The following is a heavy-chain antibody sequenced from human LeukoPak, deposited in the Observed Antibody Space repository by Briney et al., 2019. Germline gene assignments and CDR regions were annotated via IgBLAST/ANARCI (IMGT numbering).Heavy chain of an antibody. CDR3: TTMVRGVIPFFDY. V-gene: IGHV3-23*01. D-gene: IGHD3-10*01. CDR2: ISGSGGST. J-gene: IGHJ4*02. Sequence: GGSLRLSCAASGFTFSSYGMSWVRQAPGKGLEWVSAISGSGGSTYYADSVKGRFTISRDNSKNTLYLQMNSLRAEDTAVYYCTTMVRGVIPFFDYWGQGTLVTVSS. CDR1: GFTFSSYG.